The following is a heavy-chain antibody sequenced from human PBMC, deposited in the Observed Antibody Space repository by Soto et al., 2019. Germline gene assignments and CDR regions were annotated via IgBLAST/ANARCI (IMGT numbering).Heavy chain of an antibody. J-gene: IGHJ5*02. CDR2: ICYSGST. CDR3: ARASMIVDLWWFDP. Sequence: SETLSLTCTVSGGSVSSGSYYWSWIRQPPGKGLEWIGYICYSGSTNYNPSLKSRVTISVDTSKNQFSLKLSSVTAADTAVYYCARASMIVDLWWFDPWGQGTLVTSPQ. V-gene: IGHV4-61*01. CDR1: GGSVSSGSYY. D-gene: IGHD3-22*01.